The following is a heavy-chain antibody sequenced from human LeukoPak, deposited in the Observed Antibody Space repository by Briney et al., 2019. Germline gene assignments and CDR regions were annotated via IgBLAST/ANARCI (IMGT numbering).Heavy chain of an antibody. D-gene: IGHD3-22*01. CDR1: GFTFRNYW. CDR3: ARAAYDSNGYLTL. J-gene: IGHJ4*02. CDR2: IKEDGSET. V-gene: IGHV3-7*01. Sequence: GGSLRLSCEASGFTFRNYWMIWVRQAPGKGLERVANIKEDGSETYYVDSVKGRFTISRDNTKNSLYLQMNSLRVEDTAVYYCARAAYDSNGYLTLWGQGTLVTVSS.